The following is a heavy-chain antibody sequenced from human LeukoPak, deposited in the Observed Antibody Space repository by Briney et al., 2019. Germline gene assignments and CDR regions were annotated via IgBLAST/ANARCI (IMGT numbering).Heavy chain of an antibody. J-gene: IGHJ4*02. V-gene: IGHV3-53*01. D-gene: IGHD1-7*01. CDR1: GFTVSSNY. Sequence: GGSLRLSCAASGFTVSSNYMSWVRQAPGKGLEWVSVIYSGGSTYYADSVKGRFTISRDNSKNTLYLQMNSLRAEDTAVYYCARGTLITGTTAYYFDYWGQGTLVTVSS. CDR3: ARGTLITGTTAYYFDY. CDR2: IYSGGST.